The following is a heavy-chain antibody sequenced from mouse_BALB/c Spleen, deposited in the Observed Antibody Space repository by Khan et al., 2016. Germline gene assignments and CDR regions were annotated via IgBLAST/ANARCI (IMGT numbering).Heavy chain of an antibody. Sequence: EVQLQESGGGLVQPGGSLRLSCATYGFTFTDYYMSWVRQLPGKALEWLGFIRNKANGDTTEYSASVKGRSTISRDNSQRILYLRMSTLRAEDSATYYCAGAIWSYWYFAVWGAGTTVTVSS. V-gene: IGHV7-3*02. J-gene: IGHJ1*01. CDR2: IRNKANGDTT. CDR1: GFTFTDYY. CDR3: AGAIWSYWYFAV. D-gene: IGHD1-1*02.